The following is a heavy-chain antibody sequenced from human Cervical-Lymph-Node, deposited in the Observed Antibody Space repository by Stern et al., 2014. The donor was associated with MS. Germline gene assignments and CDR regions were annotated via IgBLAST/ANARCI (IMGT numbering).Heavy chain of an antibody. D-gene: IGHD3-3*01. J-gene: IGHJ4*02. CDR3: ARVSYDFWSGYYVFDY. CDR1: GGSISSGGYY. V-gene: IGHV4-31*03. Sequence: QLQLQESGPGLVKPSQTLSLTCTVSGGSISSGGYYWSWIRQHPGKGLEWIGYIYYSGSTYYNPSLKSRFTISVDTSKNQFSLKLSSVTAADTAVYYCARVSYDFWSGYYVFDYWGQGTLVTVSS. CDR2: IYYSGST.